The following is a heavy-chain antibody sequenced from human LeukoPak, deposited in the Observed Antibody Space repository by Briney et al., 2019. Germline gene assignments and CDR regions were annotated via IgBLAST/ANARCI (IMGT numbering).Heavy chain of an antibody. J-gene: IGHJ6*04. CDR2: IYHSGST. V-gene: IGHV4-4*02. CDR1: GGSISSSNW. D-gene: IGHD2-2*01. Sequence: SETLPLTCAVSGGSISSSNWWSWVRQPPGKGLEWIGEIYHSGSTNYNPSLKSRVTISVDKSKNQFSLKLSSVTAADTAVYYCARGDIVVVPAANNGGDYYYGMDVWGKGTTVTVSS. CDR3: ARGDIVVVPAANNGGDYYYGMDV.